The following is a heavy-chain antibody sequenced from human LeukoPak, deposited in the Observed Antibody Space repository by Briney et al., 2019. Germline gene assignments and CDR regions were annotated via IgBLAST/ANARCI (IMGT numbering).Heavy chain of an antibody. D-gene: IGHD1-26*01. Sequence: PGGSLRLSCAASGFTFSDAWMSWVRQGPRKGLEWVGRIRTNTDGGITDYAAPVKGRFTISRDDSKNTLYLQMNSLKTEDTAVYYCTTGSDTYNYWGQGTLVSVSS. CDR3: TTGSDTYNY. J-gene: IGHJ4*02. CDR2: IRTNTDGGIT. CDR1: GFTFSDAW. V-gene: IGHV3-15*01.